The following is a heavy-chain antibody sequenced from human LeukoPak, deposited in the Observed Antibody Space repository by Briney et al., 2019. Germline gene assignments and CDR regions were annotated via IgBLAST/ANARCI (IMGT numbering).Heavy chain of an antibody. CDR3: AKDRSSSTSCSLDY. D-gene: IGHD2-2*01. J-gene: IGHJ4*02. CDR2: IRYDGSNK. Sequence: GGSLRLSCAASGFTFSSYGMHWVRQAPGKGLEWVAFIRYDGSNKYYADSVKGRFTISRDNSKNTLYLQMNSLRAEDTAVYYCAKDRSSSTSCSLDYWGQGTLVTVSS. CDR1: GFTFSSYG. V-gene: IGHV3-30*02.